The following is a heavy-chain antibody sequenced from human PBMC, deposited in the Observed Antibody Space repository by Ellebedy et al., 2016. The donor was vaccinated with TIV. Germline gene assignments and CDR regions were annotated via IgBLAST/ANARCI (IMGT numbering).Heavy chain of an antibody. CDR1: GFTFSSYG. J-gene: IGHJ4*02. CDR3: ATLTVGHFDY. Sequence: PGGSLRLSCAASGFTFSSYGMHWVRQAPGKGLEWVAVIWYDGSNKYYADSVKGRFTISRDNSKNTLYLQMNSLRAEETAVYYCATLTVGHFDYWGQGTLVTVSS. V-gene: IGHV3-33*01. CDR2: IWYDGSNK.